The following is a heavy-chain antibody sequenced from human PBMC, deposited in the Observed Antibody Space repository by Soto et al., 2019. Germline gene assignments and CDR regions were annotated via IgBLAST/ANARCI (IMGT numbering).Heavy chain of an antibody. D-gene: IGHD6-13*01. CDR1: GGSISGYY. J-gene: IGHJ4*02. Sequence: QVQLQESGPGLVKPSETLSLTCTVSGGSISGYYWSWIRQPPGKGLEWIGHIYDSGTTNYNPSLKSRVTISVDASKNQFSLKLSSVTAADTAVYYCARHRVVEAGTGTYDCWGQGNLVTVSS. CDR3: ARHRVVEAGTGTYDC. CDR2: IYDSGTT. V-gene: IGHV4-59*08.